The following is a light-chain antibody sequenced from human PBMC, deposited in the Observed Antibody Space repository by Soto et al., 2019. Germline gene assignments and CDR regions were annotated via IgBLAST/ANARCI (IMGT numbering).Light chain of an antibody. V-gene: IGKV1-27*01. Sequence: DIQMTQSPSSLYASIGDRVTITCRASQGISNYLAWYQQKPGKVPKLLIYAASTLQSGVPSRFRGSGSGTDFTLTISSLQPEDVATYYCQKYNSAPPTFGQGTRLEIK. CDR3: QKYNSAPPT. CDR1: QGISNY. CDR2: AAS. J-gene: IGKJ5*01.